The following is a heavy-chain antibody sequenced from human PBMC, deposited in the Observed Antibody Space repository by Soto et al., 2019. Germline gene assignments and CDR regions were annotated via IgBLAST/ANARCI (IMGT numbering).Heavy chain of an antibody. D-gene: IGHD3-22*01. J-gene: IGHJ6*02. CDR3: ARTISGYYRGYYYYYGMDV. CDR1: GFTFSSYG. V-gene: IGHV3-7*05. Sequence: GGSLRLSWAASGFTFSSYGMSWVRQAPGKGLEWVANIKQDGSEKYYVDSVKGRFTISRDNAKNSLYLQMNSLRAEDTAVYYCARTISGYYRGYYYYYGMDVWGQGTTVTVSS. CDR2: IKQDGSEK.